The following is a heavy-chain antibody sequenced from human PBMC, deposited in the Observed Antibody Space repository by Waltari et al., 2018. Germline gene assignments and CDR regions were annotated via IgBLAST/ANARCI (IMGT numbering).Heavy chain of an antibody. CDR3: AREAYYYGSGSSYYYYGMDV. J-gene: IGHJ6*02. V-gene: IGHV3-48*03. CDR1: GFTFSSYE. D-gene: IGHD3-10*01. CDR2: ISSIGSTI. Sequence: EVQLVESGGGLVQPGGSLRLSCAASGFTFSSYEMNWVRQAPGKGLEWVSYISSIGSTIYYADSGKGRFTISRYNAKNSLYLQMNSLRAEDTAVYYCAREAYYYGSGSSYYYYGMDVWGQGTTVTVSS.